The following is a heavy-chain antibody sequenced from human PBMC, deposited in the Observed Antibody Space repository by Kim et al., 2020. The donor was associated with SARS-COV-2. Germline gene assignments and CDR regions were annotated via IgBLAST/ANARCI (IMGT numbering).Heavy chain of an antibody. Sequence: NGNTRYSQKFQGRVTISRDTSASTAYMELTSLRFEDTAIYYCARTISLDYWGQGTLVIVSS. J-gene: IGHJ4*02. D-gene: IGHD1-20*01. CDR3: ARTISLDY. V-gene: IGHV1-3*01. CDR2: NGNT.